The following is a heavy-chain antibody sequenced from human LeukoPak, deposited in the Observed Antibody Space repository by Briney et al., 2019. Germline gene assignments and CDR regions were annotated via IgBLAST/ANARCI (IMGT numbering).Heavy chain of an antibody. CDR1: GFTFSSYS. D-gene: IGHD4-17*01. CDR3: ARMRDYGDYREAFDI. Sequence: GGSLRLSRAASGFTFSSYSMNWVRQAPGKGLEWVSYISSSSSTIYYADSVKGRFTISRDNAKNSLYLQMNSLRAEDTAVYYCARMRDYGDYREAFDIWGQGTMVTVSS. CDR2: ISSSSSTI. V-gene: IGHV3-48*01. J-gene: IGHJ3*02.